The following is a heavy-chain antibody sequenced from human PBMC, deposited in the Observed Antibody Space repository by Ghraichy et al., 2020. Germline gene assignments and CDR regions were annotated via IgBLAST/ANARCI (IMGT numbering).Heavy chain of an antibody. CDR2: VHIDWTT. CDR3: ARGGLRWQEPLDY. Sequence: SETLSLTCTVSGASISSCYYSWIRQPAGKGLEYMGRVHIDWTTNSNPSLMSRVTMSIDASKNQFSLRLTSGTAADTAVYYCARGGLRWQEPLDYWGQGTLVSVSS. V-gene: IGHV4-4*07. J-gene: IGHJ4*02. D-gene: IGHD2-21*01. CDR1: GASISSCY.